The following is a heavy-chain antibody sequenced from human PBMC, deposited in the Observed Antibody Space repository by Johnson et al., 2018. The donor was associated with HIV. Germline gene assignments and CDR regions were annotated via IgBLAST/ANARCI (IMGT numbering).Heavy chain of an antibody. J-gene: IGHJ3*01. CDR3: ASGFCTSSSHCDAFDL. V-gene: IGHV3-30*01. CDR1: GFTFSDYS. CDR2: ISNDGSNK. D-gene: IGHD2-2*01. Sequence: QVQLVESGGGVVQPGRSLRLSCAASGFTFSDYSMHWVRQAPGKGLEWVAIISNDGSNKYYADSVKGRFTISRDNFKNTLYLQMNSLRVEDTAVSSCASGFCTSSSHCDAFDLWGQGTMVTVSS.